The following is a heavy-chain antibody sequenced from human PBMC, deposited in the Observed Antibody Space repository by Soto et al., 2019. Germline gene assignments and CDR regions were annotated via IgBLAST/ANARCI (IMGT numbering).Heavy chain of an antibody. CDR3: ATSNWNHGEPFDY. J-gene: IGHJ4*02. Sequence: SETLSLTCTVSGGSISSYYWSWLRQPAGKGLEWIGRIYSSGSTTYNPSLKGRVTMSVDTSKNQFSLKLSSMTAADTAVYYCATSNWNHGEPFDYWGQGTLVTVSS. V-gene: IGHV4-4*07. D-gene: IGHD1-1*01. CDR1: GGSISSYY. CDR2: IYSSGST.